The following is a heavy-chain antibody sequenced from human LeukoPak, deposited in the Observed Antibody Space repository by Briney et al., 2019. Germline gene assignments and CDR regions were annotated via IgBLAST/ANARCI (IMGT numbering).Heavy chain of an antibody. D-gene: IGHD5-18*01. CDR2: IRYDGSNK. V-gene: IGHV3-30*02. J-gene: IGHJ5*02. Sequence: GGSLRLSCAASGFTFRSYGMHWVRQAPGKGLEGVAFIRYDGSNKYYADSVKGRFTISRDNSKNTLYLQMNSLRAEDTAVYYCAKFPWIREHWFDPWGQGTLVTVSS. CDR1: GFTFRSYG. CDR3: AKFPWIREHWFDP.